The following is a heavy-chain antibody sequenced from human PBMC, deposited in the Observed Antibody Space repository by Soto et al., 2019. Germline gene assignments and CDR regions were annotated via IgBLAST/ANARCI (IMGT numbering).Heavy chain of an antibody. CDR2: INYSGGST. CDR3: ARGGEGGNSVSDRPQPLFDY. V-gene: IGHV3-23*01. J-gene: IGHJ4*02. CDR1: GFTFRIHA. D-gene: IGHD2-21*02. Sequence: GGSLRLSCAASGFTFRIHAMSWVRQAPGKGLEWVSGINYSGGSTYYADSVKGRFTISRDNSKNTLYLQMNSLRAEDTAVYYCARGGEGGNSVSDRPQPLFDYWGQGTLVTVSS.